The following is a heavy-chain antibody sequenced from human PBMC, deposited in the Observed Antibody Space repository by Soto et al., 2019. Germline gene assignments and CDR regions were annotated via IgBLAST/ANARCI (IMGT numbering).Heavy chain of an antibody. CDR3: AKDPLDPYYYDSSGFYFDY. CDR2: ISGSGGST. J-gene: IGHJ4*02. CDR1: GFTFSSYT. V-gene: IGHV3-23*01. Sequence: PGGPLRHSCAASGFTFSSYTMRGVRKAPGKGLEWVSAISGSGGSTYYADSVKGRFTISRDNSKNTLYLQMNSLRAEDTAVYYCAKDPLDPYYYDSSGFYFDYWGQGTLVTVSS. D-gene: IGHD3-22*01.